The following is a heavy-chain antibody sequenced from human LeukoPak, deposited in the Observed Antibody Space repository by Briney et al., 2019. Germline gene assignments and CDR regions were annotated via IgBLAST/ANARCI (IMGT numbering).Heavy chain of an antibody. V-gene: IGHV3-23*01. D-gene: IGHD3-9*01. J-gene: IGHJ4*02. CDR2: ISGSGGST. CDR1: GFTFSSYG. Sequence: GGSLRLSCAASGFTFSSYGMSWVRQAPGKGLEWVSAISGSGGSTYYADSVKGRFTISRDNSKNTLYLQMNSLRAEDTAVYYCAKVALGILTGYLDYWGQGTLVTVSS. CDR3: AKVALGILTGYLDY.